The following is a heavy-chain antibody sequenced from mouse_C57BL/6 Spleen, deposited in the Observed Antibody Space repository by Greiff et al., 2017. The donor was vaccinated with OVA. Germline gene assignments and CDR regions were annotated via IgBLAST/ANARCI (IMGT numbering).Heavy chain of an antibody. V-gene: IGHV1-22*01. CDR1: GYTFTDYH. Sequence: EVQLQQSGPELVKPGASVKMSCKASGYTFTDYHMHWVKQSHGKSLEWIGYINPNNGGTSYNQKFKGKATLTVNKASSTAYMELRSLTSADSAVYYCARDWDAWFAYWGQGTLVTVAA. CDR3: ARDWDAWFAY. J-gene: IGHJ3*01. CDR2: INPNNGGT. D-gene: IGHD4-1*01.